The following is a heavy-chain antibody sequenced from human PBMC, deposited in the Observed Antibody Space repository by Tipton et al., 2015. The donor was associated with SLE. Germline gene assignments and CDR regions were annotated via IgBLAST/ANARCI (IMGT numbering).Heavy chain of an antibody. D-gene: IGHD6-19*01. Sequence: RSLRLSCPTSGFTLGDYALNWVRQAPGKGLEWVGVIRSRAYAATTEYAASVTGRFTISRDDSKSIAYLQMNSLKSEDTAVYYCTRDFLGVAGIFDYWGQGTLVTVSS. CDR1: GFTLGDYA. CDR3: TRDFLGVAGIFDY. CDR2: IRSRAYAATT. V-gene: IGHV3-49*04. J-gene: IGHJ4*02.